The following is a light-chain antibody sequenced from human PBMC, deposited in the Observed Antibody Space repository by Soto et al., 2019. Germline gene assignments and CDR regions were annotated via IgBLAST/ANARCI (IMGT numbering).Light chain of an antibody. CDR1: SGSIASNY. CDR2: EDN. Sequence: FMLTQPDSVSESPGKPVTISCTRSSGSIASNYVQWYQQRPCSSPTTVIYEDNQRPSGVPDRFSGSIDSSSNSASLTISGLKTEDEADYYCQSYDTSNLVFGGGTK. CDR3: QSYDTSNLV. J-gene: IGLJ2*01. V-gene: IGLV6-57*01.